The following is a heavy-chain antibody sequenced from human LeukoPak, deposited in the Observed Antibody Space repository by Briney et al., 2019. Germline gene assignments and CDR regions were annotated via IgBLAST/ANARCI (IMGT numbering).Heavy chain of an antibody. CDR1: GVSISSSNSY. CDR2: IYYSGNT. V-gene: IGHV4-39*07. D-gene: IGHD5-18*01. Sequence: SETLSLTCTVSGVSISSSNSYWGWIRQPPGKGLEWIGSIYYSGNTYYNASLKSQVSISIDTSKNQFSLKLSSVTAADTAVYYCARGQKYRSGYTVTELGSGYFDYWGQGPLVTVSS. CDR3: ARGQKYRSGYTVTELGSGYFDY. J-gene: IGHJ4*02.